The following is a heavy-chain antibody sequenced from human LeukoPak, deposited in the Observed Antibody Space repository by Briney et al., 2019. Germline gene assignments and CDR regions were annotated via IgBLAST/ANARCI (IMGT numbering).Heavy chain of an antibody. V-gene: IGHV4-59*01. CDR1: GGSISSYY. J-gene: IGHJ4*02. CDR2: IYYSGST. CDR3: ARESIVATL. Sequence: RPSETLSLTCTGSGGSISSYYWSWIRQPPGKGLEWIGYIYYSGSTNYNPSLKSRVTISVDTPKNQFSLKLSSVTAADTAVYYCARESIVATLWGQGTLVTVSS. D-gene: IGHD5-12*01.